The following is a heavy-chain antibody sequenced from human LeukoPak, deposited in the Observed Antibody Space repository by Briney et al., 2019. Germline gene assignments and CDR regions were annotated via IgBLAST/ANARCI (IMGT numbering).Heavy chain of an antibody. J-gene: IGHJ6*03. D-gene: IGHD1-26*01. V-gene: IGHV3-23*01. Sequence: GGSLRLSCAASGFTFNNYAMTWVRQAPGKGLEWVASISGSGDNMDYADSVKGRFTISRDNAENTLYLQMNSLRGEATAVYYCARDGSSGSYSRLYYSFMDVWGKGTTVTVSS. CDR1: GFTFNNYA. CDR2: ISGSGDNM. CDR3: ARDGSSGSYSRLYYSFMDV.